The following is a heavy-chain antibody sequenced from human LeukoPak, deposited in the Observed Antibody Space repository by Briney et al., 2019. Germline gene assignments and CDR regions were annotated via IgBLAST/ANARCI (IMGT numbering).Heavy chain of an antibody. CDR2: ISGYNGNT. D-gene: IGHD2-2*01. V-gene: IGHV1-18*01. CDR3: ARVDCSSTSCYVWENWFDP. CDR1: GYTFTSYG. Sequence: ASVKVSCKASGYTFTSYGISWVRQAPGQGLEWMGWISGYNGNTNYAQNLQGRVTMTTDTSTSTVYMELSRLRSDDTAVYYCARVDCSSTSCYVWENWFDPWGQGTLVTVSS. J-gene: IGHJ5*02.